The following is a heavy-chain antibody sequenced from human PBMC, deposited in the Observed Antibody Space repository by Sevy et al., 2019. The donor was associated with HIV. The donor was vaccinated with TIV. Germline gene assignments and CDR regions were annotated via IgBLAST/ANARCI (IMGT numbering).Heavy chain of an antibody. V-gene: IGHV3-9*01. CDR1: GFTFDDYA. CDR3: AKGRISRSGYYFDY. D-gene: IGHD1-26*01. Sequence: SLKISCAASGFTFDDYAMHWVRQAPGKGLEWVSGISWNSGSIGYADSVKGRFTISRDNAKNSLYLQMNSLRAEETALYYCAKGRISRSGYYFDYWGQGTLVTVSS. J-gene: IGHJ4*02. CDR2: ISWNSGSI.